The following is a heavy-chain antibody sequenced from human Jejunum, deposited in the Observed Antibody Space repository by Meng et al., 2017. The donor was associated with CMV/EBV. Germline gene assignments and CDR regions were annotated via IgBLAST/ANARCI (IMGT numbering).Heavy chain of an antibody. J-gene: IGHJ4*02. V-gene: IGHV3-30*02. CDR1: GFAFSTFG. CDR2: MRFGGDDV. D-gene: IGHD6-13*01. Sequence: GFAFSTFGLHWVRQAPGRGLEWLAFMRFGGDDVHYADSVRGRFTVSRDNSRNTLYLQMDSLRPGDTALYYCAKDYTNTWSNYFDYWGRGTRVTVSS. CDR3: AKDYTNTWSNYFDY.